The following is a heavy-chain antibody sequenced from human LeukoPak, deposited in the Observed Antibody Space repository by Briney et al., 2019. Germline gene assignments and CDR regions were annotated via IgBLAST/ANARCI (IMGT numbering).Heavy chain of an antibody. J-gene: IGHJ5*02. V-gene: IGHV1-69*13. Sequence: SVKVSCKASGGTFSSYAISWVRQAPGQGLEWMGGIIPIFGTASYAQKFQGRVTITADESTSTAYMELSSLRSEDTAVYYCARDLGIVVVPAAHNWFDPWGQGTLVTVSS. CDR2: IIPIFGTA. D-gene: IGHD2-2*03. CDR3: ARDLGIVVVPAAHNWFDP. CDR1: GGTFSSYA.